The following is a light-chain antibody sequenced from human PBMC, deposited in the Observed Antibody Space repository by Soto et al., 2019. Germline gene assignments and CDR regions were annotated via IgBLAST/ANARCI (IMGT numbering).Light chain of an antibody. J-gene: IGKJ2*01. Sequence: EIVLTQSPGTLSLSPGERATLSCRASQSVSSAYLAWYQQKAGQAPRLIIYDASNRATGIPARFSGSGSGTDFTLTISSLEPEDFAVYYCQQRSNWPPKYTFGQGTKLEIK. V-gene: IGKV3-11*01. CDR3: QQRSNWPPKYT. CDR1: QSVSSAY. CDR2: DAS.